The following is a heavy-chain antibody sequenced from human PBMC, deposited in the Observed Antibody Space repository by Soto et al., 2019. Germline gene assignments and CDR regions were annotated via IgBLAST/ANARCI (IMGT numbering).Heavy chain of an antibody. CDR3: ARIPRYSFPTSDDLDS. D-gene: IGHD5-18*01. CDR2: ITPIYPTT. V-gene: IGHV1-69*15. CDR1: GGTFYTYT. J-gene: IGHJ4*02. Sequence: QVQLVQSGAEVRKPGSSVQVSCKASGGTFYTYTFSWVRQAPGQGLEWMGSITPIYPTTNYAEKFQGRLTVTAAGSTNTAYIELNSLTSEDTAVYYCARIPRYSFPTSDDLDSWGQGTMLTVSS.